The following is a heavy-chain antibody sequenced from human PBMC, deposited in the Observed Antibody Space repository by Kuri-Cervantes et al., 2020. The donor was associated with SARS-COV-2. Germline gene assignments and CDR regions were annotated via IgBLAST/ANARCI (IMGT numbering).Heavy chain of an antibody. D-gene: IGHD2-15*01. V-gene: IGHV3-30*18. Sequence: GESLKISCAVSGITFSNSVMHWVRQAPGKGLEWVALITYDGSNKFYADSVKGRFTISRGNLKNTLYLQMNSLRPEDTAVYYCAENTPLVYWGQGALVTVSS. CDR2: ITYDGSNK. CDR1: GITFSNSV. CDR3: AENTPLVY. J-gene: IGHJ4*02.